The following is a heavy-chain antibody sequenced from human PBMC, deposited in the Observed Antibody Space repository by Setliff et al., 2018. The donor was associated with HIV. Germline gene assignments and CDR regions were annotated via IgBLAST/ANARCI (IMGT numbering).Heavy chain of an antibody. Sequence: GGSLRLSCAASGFAFSSYWMHWVRQTPGKGLVWVSRINSDGSGTSYADSVKGRFTISRDNAKNTLYLQMNSLRAEDTAVYYCAKAWGSGYPSFESALMFDVWGKGTTVTVSS. CDR1: GFAFSSYW. V-gene: IGHV3-74*01. CDR3: AKAWGSGYPSFESALMFDV. D-gene: IGHD3-3*01. J-gene: IGHJ6*04. CDR2: INSDGSGT.